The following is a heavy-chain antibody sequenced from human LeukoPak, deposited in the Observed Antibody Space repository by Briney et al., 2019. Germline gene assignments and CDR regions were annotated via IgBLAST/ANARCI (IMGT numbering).Heavy chain of an antibody. Sequence: GGSLRLSCAASGFTFSSYSMNWVRQAPGKGLEWVSSISSSSSYIYYADSVKGRFTISRDNAKNSLYLQMNSLRAEDTAVYYCAKAAAGTSPTDYWGQGTLVTVSS. CDR3: AKAAAGTSPTDY. V-gene: IGHV3-21*01. J-gene: IGHJ4*02. CDR1: GFTFSSYS. CDR2: ISSSSSYI. D-gene: IGHD6-13*01.